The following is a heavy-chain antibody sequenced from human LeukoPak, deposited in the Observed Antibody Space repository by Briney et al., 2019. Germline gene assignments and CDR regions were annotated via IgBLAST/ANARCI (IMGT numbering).Heavy chain of an antibody. D-gene: IGHD6-13*01. CDR3: AKTLYIAAAPGGLDY. CDR2: INPKNAGT. V-gene: IGHV1-2*02. CDR1: GYTFTGHY. J-gene: IGHJ4*02. Sequence: GASVKVSCKASGYTFTGHYIHWVRQVPGQGLEWMGWINPKNAGTNYAQKFQGRVTMTRDTSISTVYMELSRLRSDDTAVYYCAKTLYIAAAPGGLDYWGQGTLVTVSS.